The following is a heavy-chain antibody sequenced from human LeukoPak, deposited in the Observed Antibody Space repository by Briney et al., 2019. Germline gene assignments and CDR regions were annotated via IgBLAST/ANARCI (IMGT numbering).Heavy chain of an antibody. V-gene: IGHV4-39*01. D-gene: IGHD3-10*01. J-gene: IGHJ4*02. CDR3: ATLPVRGVIGFVDY. CDR2: IYYSWST. CDR1: GGSISSSSYY. Sequence: SETLSLTCTVSGGSISSSSYYWGWIRQPPGKGLEWIGSIYYSWSTYYNPSLKSRVTISVDTSKNRFSLKLSSVTAADTAVYSCATLPVRGVIGFVDYWRQGPLVTVSS.